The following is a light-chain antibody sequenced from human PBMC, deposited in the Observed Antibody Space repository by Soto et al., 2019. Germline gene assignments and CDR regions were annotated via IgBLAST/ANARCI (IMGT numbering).Light chain of an antibody. Sequence: QSVLTQPPSVSGSPGQSVAISCSGTSSDVGSYNRVSWYQQPPGRAPKLMIYDVSKRPSGVPDRFSGSKSGNTASLTVSGLQAEDEADYYCSSYAGTNTRYLFGSGTKVTVL. V-gene: IGLV2-18*02. CDR1: SSDVGSYNR. CDR3: SSYAGTNTRYL. CDR2: DVS. J-gene: IGLJ1*01.